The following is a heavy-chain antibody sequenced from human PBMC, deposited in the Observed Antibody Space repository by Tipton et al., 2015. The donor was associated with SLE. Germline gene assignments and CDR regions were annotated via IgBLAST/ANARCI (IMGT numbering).Heavy chain of an antibody. CDR3: AKGGSSSWYWGDMDV. CDR1: GFTFSSYA. J-gene: IGHJ6*03. Sequence: SLRLSCAASGFTFSSYAMSWVRQAPGKGLEWVSAISGSGGSTYYADSVKGRFTISRDNSKNTLYLQMNSLRAEDTAVYYCAKGGSSSWYWGDMDVWGKGTTVTVSS. V-gene: IGHV3-23*01. D-gene: IGHD6-13*01. CDR2: ISGSGGST.